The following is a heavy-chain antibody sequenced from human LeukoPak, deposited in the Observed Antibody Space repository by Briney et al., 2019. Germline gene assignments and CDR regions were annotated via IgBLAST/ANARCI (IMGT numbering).Heavy chain of an antibody. V-gene: IGHV4-39*01. J-gene: IGHJ4*02. CDR3: ARLRVDGYCSSTSCYMEPYYDY. CDR2: IYYSGST. Sequence: SETLSLTCTVSGGSISSSSYYWGWIRQPPGKGLEWIGSIYYSGSTYYNPSLKSRVTISVDTSKNQFSLKLSSVTAADTAVYYCARLRVDGYCSSTSCYMEPYYDYWGQGTLVTVSS. CDR1: GGSISSSSYY. D-gene: IGHD2-2*02.